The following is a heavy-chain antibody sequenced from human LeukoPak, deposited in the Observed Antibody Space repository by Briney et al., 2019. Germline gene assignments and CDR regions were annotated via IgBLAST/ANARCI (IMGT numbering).Heavy chain of an antibody. CDR2: ISGSGGST. J-gene: IGHJ4*02. CDR3: AKVSSSGYYLMGYFDY. Sequence: GGSLRLSCAASGFTFSSYGMSWVRQAPGQGLEWVSAISGSGGSTYYADSVKGRFTISRDNSKNTLYLQMNSLRAEDTAVYYCAKVSSSGYYLMGYFDYWGQGTLVTVSS. V-gene: IGHV3-23*01. CDR1: GFTFSSYG. D-gene: IGHD3-22*01.